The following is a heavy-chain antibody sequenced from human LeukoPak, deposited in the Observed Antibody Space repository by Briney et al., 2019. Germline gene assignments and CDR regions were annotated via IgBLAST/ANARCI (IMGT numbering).Heavy chain of an antibody. Sequence: ASVKVSCKASGYTFTGYYMHWVRQAPGQGLEWMGIINPSGGSTSYAQKFQGRVTMARDMSTSTVYMELSSLRSEDTAVYYCAREAGRITIFGVATSYNWFDPWGQGTLVTVSS. D-gene: IGHD3-3*01. CDR2: INPSGGST. J-gene: IGHJ5*02. CDR1: GYTFTGYY. CDR3: AREAGRITIFGVATSYNWFDP. V-gene: IGHV1-46*01.